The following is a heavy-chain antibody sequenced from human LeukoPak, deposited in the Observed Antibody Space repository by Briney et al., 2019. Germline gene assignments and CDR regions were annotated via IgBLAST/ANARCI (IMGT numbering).Heavy chain of an antibody. J-gene: IGHJ5*02. Sequence: PGGSLRLSCAASGFTFSDYYMSWIRQAPGKGLEWVSYISSSGSTIYYADSVKGRFTISRDNAKNSLYLQMNSLRAEDTAVYYCARRQAAAGYNWFDPWGQGTLVTVSS. V-gene: IGHV3-11*01. CDR1: GFTFSDYY. CDR3: ARRQAAAGYNWFDP. D-gene: IGHD6-13*01. CDR2: ISSSGSTI.